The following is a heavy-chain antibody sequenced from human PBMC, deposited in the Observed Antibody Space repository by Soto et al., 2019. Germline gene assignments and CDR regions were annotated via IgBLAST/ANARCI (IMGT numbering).Heavy chain of an antibody. Sequence: EAQLVESGGGLVQPGGSLRLSCAASGFTLSNYEMHWVRQAPGKGLEYVSGISNNGAHTDYAKSVKGRFNISRDNSEKNLEPQMGSLRAEDMALYYCARRGYGSRWPNVYMDVWGKGTTVTVSS. D-gene: IGHD6-13*01. J-gene: IGHJ6*03. CDR1: GFTLSNYE. CDR3: ARRGYGSRWPNVYMDV. V-gene: IGHV3-64*01. CDR2: ISNNGAHT.